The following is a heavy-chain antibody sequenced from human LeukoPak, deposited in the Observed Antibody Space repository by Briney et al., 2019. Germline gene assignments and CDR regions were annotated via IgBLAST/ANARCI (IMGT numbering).Heavy chain of an antibody. J-gene: IGHJ6*03. CDR1: GYSISSGYY. CDR2: IYHSGST. V-gene: IGHV4-38-2*02. D-gene: IGHD6-19*01. Sequence: SETLSLTCTVSGYSISSGYYWGWIRQPPGKGLEWIGSIYHSGSTYYNPSLKSRVTISVDTSKNQFSLKLSSVTAADTAVYYCARRGSGDGSGWYSLYYYYYMDVWGKGTTVTISS. CDR3: ARRGSGDGSGWYSLYYYYYMDV.